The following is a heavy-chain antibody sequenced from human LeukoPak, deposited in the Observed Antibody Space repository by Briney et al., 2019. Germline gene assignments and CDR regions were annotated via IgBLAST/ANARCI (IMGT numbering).Heavy chain of an antibody. CDR3: AREGRGYYDSSGYPSLQDAFDI. J-gene: IGHJ3*02. Sequence: SETLSLTCTVYGGSFSGYYWSWIRQPPGKGLEWIGEINHSGSTNYNPSLKGRVTISVDTSKNQFSLKLSSVTAADTAVYYCAREGRGYYDSSGYPSLQDAFDIWGQGTMVTVSS. CDR1: GGSFSGYY. V-gene: IGHV4-34*01. D-gene: IGHD3-22*01. CDR2: INHSGST.